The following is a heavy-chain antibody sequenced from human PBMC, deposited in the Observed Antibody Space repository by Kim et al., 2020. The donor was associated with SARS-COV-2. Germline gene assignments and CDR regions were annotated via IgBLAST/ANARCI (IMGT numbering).Heavy chain of an antibody. CDR2: ISSSSSYI. CDR1: GFTFSSYS. V-gene: IGHV3-21*01. CDR3: ARGDYGSGSYPYYYYYYGMDV. J-gene: IGHJ6*02. Sequence: GGSLRLSCAASGFTFSSYSMNWVRQAPGKGLEWVSSISSSSSYIYYADSVKGRFTISRDNAKNSLYLQMNSLRAEDTAVYYCARGDYGSGSYPYYYYYYGMDVWGQGTTVTVSS. D-gene: IGHD3-10*01.